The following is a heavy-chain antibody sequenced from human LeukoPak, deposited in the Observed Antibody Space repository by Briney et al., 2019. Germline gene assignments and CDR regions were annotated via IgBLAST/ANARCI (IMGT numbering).Heavy chain of an antibody. V-gene: IGHV4-61*05. CDR2: IYYSGST. CDR3: ARGAFLLGYCSSTSCPNWFDP. J-gene: IGHJ5*02. D-gene: IGHD2-2*01. Sequence: SETLSLTCTVSGGSISSSSYYWGWIRQPPGKGLEWIGYIYYSGSTNYNPSLKSRVTISVDTSKNQFSLKLSSVTAADTAVYYCARGAFLLGYCSSTSCPNWFDPWGQGTLVTVSS. CDR1: GGSISSSSYY.